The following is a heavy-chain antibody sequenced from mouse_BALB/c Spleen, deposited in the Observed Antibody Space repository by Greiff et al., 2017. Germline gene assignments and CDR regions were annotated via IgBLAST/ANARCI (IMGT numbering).Heavy chain of an antibody. D-gene: IGHD2-3*01. J-gene: IGHJ4*01. CDR3: ARDDGYYGILDY. Sequence: VQLQESGAELARPGASVKMSCKASGYTFTSYTMHWVKQRPGQGLEWIGYINPSSGYTNYNQKFKDKTTLTADKSSSTAYMQLSSLTSEDSAVYYCARDDGYYGILDYWGQGTSVTVSS. CDR2: INPSSGYT. V-gene: IGHV1-4*01. CDR1: GYTFTSYT.